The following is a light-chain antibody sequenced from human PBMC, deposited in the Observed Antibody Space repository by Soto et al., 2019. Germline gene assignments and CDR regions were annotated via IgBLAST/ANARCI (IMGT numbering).Light chain of an antibody. V-gene: IGKV3-11*01. CDR1: QSVGSY. CDR2: GAS. J-gene: IGKJ5*01. Sequence: EIVLTQSPATLSLSPGERATLSCRASQSVGSYLAWYQQKPGQAPRPLIYGASKRAPGVSARFSGSGSGADFTLTISRLEPQDSAIYYCQQYVISVTFGQGTRLEIK. CDR3: QQYVISVT.